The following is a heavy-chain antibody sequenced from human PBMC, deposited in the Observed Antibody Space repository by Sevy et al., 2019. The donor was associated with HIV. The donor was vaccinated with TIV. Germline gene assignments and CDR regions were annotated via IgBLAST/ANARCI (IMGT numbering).Heavy chain of an antibody. V-gene: IGHV1-58*01. CDR2: IVVGSGNT. CDR1: GFTFTSSA. CDR3: AAGTGRIVGATGPYFDY. Sequence: ASVKVSCKASGFTFTSSAVQWVRQARGQRLEWIGWIVVGSGNTNYAQKFQERVTITRDMSTSTAYMELSSLRSEDTAVYYCAAGTGRIVGATGPYFDYWGQGTLVTVSS. D-gene: IGHD1-26*01. J-gene: IGHJ4*02.